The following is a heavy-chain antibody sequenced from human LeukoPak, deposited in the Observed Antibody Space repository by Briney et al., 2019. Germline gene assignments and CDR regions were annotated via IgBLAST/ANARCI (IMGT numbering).Heavy chain of an antibody. V-gene: IGHV4-30-4*01. CDR1: GGSISSGDYY. CDR3: ARGPHYYYYGMDV. Sequence: SETLSLTCTVSGGSISSGDYYWSWIRQPPGKGLEWIGYIYYSGSTYYNPSLKSRVTISVDTSKNQLSLKLSSVTAADTAVYYCARGPHYYYYGMDVWGQGTTVTVSS. J-gene: IGHJ6*02. CDR2: IYYSGST.